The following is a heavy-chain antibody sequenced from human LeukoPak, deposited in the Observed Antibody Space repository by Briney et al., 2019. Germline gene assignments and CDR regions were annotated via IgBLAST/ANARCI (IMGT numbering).Heavy chain of an antibody. CDR3: ARRELKGYSSPFDY. CDR1: GGSISSSSYY. V-gene: IGHV4-39*01. CDR2: IYYSGST. J-gene: IGHJ4*02. D-gene: IGHD5-18*01. Sequence: SETLSLTCTVSGGSISSSSYYWGWIRQPPGKGLEWIGSIYYSGSTYYNPSLKSRVTISVDTSKNQFSLKLSSVTAADTAVYYCARRELKGYSSPFDYWGQGTLVTVSS.